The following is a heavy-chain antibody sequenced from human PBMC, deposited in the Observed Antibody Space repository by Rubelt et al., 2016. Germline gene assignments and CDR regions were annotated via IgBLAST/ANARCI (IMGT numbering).Heavy chain of an antibody. J-gene: IGHJ3*02. CDR2: IYYSGSP. D-gene: IGHD3-3*02. CDR1: GGSISSSSYY. Sequence: QLQLQESGPGLVKPSETLSLTCTVSGGSISSSSYYWSWIRQHPGKGLEWIGYIYYSGSPYYNPSLKSRLIISVDTAKNQFSLKLSFVTAADTAVYYCARDASNLGYAFDIWGQGTMVTVSS. CDR3: ARDASNLGYAFDI. V-gene: IGHV4-31*03.